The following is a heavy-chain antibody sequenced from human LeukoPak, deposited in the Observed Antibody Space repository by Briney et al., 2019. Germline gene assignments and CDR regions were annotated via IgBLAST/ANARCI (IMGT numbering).Heavy chain of an antibody. CDR1: GFSVSSNY. V-gene: IGHV3-53*05. D-gene: IGHD3-3*01. CDR2: IYSAGST. J-gene: IGHJ4*02. Sequence: PGGSLRLSCAASGFSVSSNYMSWVRQAPGKGLEWVSVIYSAGSTYYADSVKGRFTISRDNSKNTLYLQMNSLRAEDTAVYYCARDGGYDFWSGYYQDYWGQGTLVTVSS. CDR3: ARDGGYDFWSGYYQDY.